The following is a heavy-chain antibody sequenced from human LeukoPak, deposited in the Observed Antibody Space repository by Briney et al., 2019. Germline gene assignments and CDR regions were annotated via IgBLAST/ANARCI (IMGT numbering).Heavy chain of an antibody. CDR3: ARLSDDARYFDL. CDR2: IYYSGST. Sequence: PSQTLSLTCTVSGGSISSGGYYWSWIRQHPGKGLEWIGYIYYSGSTNYNPSLKSRVTISVDTSKNQFSLKPSSVTAADTAVYYCARLSDDARYFDLWGRGTLVTVSS. V-gene: IGHV4-61*08. D-gene: IGHD1-1*01. J-gene: IGHJ2*01. CDR1: GGSISSGGYY.